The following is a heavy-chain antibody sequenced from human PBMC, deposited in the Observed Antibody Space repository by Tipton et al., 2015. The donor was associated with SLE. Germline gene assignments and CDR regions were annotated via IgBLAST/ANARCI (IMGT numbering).Heavy chain of an antibody. V-gene: IGHV4-34*01. CDR3: ARSYCGGDCYSPHLDY. J-gene: IGHJ4*02. Sequence: TLSLTCAVYGGSFSGYYWSWIRQPPGKGLEWIGEINHSGSTNYNPSLKSRVTISVDTSKNQFSLKLSSVTAADTAVYYCARSYCGGDCYSPHLDYWGQGTLVTVSS. CDR2: INHSGST. CDR1: GGSFSGYY. D-gene: IGHD2-21*01.